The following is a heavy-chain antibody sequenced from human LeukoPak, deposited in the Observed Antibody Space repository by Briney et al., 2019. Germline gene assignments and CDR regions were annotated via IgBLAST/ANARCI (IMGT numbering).Heavy chain of an antibody. D-gene: IGHD4/OR15-4a*01. CDR1: GCTVSSNS. V-gene: IGHV3-53*01. J-gene: IGHJ4*02. CDR2: IYSDNT. CDR3: ARRAGAYSHPYDY. Sequence: PGGSLRLSCTVSGCTVSSNSMSWVRQAPGKGLEWVSFIYSDNTHYSDSVKGRFTISRDNSKNTLYLQMNSLRAEDTAAYYCARRAGAYSHPYDYWGQGTLVTVSS.